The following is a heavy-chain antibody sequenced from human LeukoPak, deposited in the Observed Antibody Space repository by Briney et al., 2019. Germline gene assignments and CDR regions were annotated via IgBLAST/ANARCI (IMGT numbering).Heavy chain of an antibody. D-gene: IGHD1-1*01. CDR2: ISSSGGST. J-gene: IGHJ4*02. CDR1: GFTFSSYT. V-gene: IGHV3-23*01. Sequence: GGSLRLSCAASGFTFSSYTMSWVRQAPGKGLEWVSTISSSGGSTYYADSVKGRFTISRDNSKNTLYLQMNSLRAEDTAVYYCAKRLPGPFDYWGQGALVTVSS. CDR3: AKRLPGPFDY.